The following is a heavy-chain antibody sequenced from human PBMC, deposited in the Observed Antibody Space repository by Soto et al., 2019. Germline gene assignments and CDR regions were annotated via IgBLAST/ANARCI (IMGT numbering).Heavy chain of an antibody. V-gene: IGHV3-66*01. CDR1: GFTVSSNY. J-gene: IGHJ4*02. CDR2: IYSGGST. D-gene: IGHD6-13*01. Sequence: EVQLVESGGGLVQPGGSQRLSCAASGFTVSSNYMSWVRQAPGKGLEWVSVIYSGGSTYYADSVKGRFTISRDNSKNTLYLQMNSLRAEDTAVYYCARDPGIAAAGTFGYWGQGTLVTVSS. CDR3: ARDPGIAAAGTFGY.